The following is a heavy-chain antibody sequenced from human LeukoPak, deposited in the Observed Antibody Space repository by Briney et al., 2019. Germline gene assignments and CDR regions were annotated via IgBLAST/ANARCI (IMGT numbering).Heavy chain of an antibody. CDR2: ISGNALST. D-gene: IGHD4-17*01. CDR1: GFTFSSYA. Sequence: PGGSLRLSCAASGFTFSSYAMSWVRPAPRKGVGRVSAISGNALSTYYADSLKGQFTISRDNSKNTLYLQMNSLRAEDTALFYLARWINYGDRLVNFDYWGQGTLVTVSS. V-gene: IGHV3-23*01. J-gene: IGHJ4*02. CDR3: ARWINYGDRLVNFDY.